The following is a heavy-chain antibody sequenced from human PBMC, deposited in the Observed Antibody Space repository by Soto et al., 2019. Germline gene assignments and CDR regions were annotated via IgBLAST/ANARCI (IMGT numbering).Heavy chain of an antibody. D-gene: IGHD2-2*01. CDR2: INHSGST. J-gene: IGHJ5*02. CDR1: GGSFSGYY. V-gene: IGHV4-34*01. Sequence: ASETLSLTCAVYGGSFSGYYWSWIRQPPGKGLEWIGEINHSGSTNYNPSLKSRVTISVDTSKNQFSLKLSSVTAADTAVYYCAGRQYQPQMGWFDPWGQGTLVTVSS. CDR3: AGRQYQPQMGWFDP.